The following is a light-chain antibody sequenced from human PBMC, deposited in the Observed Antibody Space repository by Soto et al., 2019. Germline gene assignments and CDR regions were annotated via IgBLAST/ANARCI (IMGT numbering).Light chain of an antibody. CDR2: GAY. CDR1: QSLTSTY. J-gene: IGKJ1*01. Sequence: EIVLTQSPGSLSLSPGERVTLSCRASQSLTSTYVAWYQQKLGQAPRLLIFGAYVRATGVPDRFSGSGSGTDCTLTISRLEPEDSAVYFCQQYVESPWTYGQGTMVEIK. CDR3: QQYVESPWT. V-gene: IGKV3-20*01.